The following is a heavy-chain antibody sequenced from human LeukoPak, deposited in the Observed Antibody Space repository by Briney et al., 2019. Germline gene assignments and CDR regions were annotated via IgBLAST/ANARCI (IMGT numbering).Heavy chain of an antibody. CDR3: ARSVDTAMVGDY. CDR2: IYYSGST. J-gene: IGHJ4*02. V-gene: IGHV4-39*07. D-gene: IGHD5-18*01. Sequence: PSETLSLTCAVSGGSISSNSYYWGWIRQPPGKGLEWIGSIYYSGSTNYNPSLKNRVTISVDTSKNQFSLKLGSVTAADTAVYYCARSVDTAMVGDYWGQGTLVTVSS. CDR1: GGSISSNSYY.